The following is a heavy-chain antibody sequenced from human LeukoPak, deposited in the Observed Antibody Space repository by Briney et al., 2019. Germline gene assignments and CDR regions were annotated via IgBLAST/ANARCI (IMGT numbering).Heavy chain of an antibody. CDR3: RVGPGLFDY. D-gene: IGHD2-2*01. J-gene: IGHJ4*02. V-gene: IGHV3-7*03. Sequence: GGSLRLSCAASGFTFSTYWMSWLRQAPGKGLEWVANMKPDGGEIYYVDSVKGRFTISRDNSKNSLYLQMNSLRAEDTALYYCRVGPGLFDYWGQGTLVTVSS. CDR1: GFTFSTYW. CDR2: MKPDGGEI.